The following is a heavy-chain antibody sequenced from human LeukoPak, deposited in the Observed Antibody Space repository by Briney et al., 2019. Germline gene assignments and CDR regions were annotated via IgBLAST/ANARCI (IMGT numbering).Heavy chain of an antibody. J-gene: IGHJ5*02. CDR3: ARDLGTAMAT. V-gene: IGHV3-30*04. D-gene: IGHD5-18*01. CDR1: GFTFSSYA. Sequence: GGSLRLPCAASGFTFSSYAMNWVRQAPGKGLEWVAVISYDGSNAYYADSVKGRFTISRDNSKNTLYLQMNSLRAEDTAVYHCARDLGTAMATWGQGTLVTVSS. CDR2: ISYDGSNA.